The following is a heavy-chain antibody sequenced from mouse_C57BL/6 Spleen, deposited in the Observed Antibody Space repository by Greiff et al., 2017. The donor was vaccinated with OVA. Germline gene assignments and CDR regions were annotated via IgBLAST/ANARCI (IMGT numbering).Heavy chain of an antibody. D-gene: IGHD1-1*01. CDR2: ISDGGSYT. V-gene: IGHV5-4*01. Sequence: DVHLVESGGGLVKPGGSLKLSCAASGFTFSSYAMSWVRQTPEKRLEWVATISDGGSYTYYPDNVKGRFPISRDNAKNNLYLQMSHLKSEDTAMYYGAREDYYKAMDYWGQGTSVTVSS. CDR3: AREDYYKAMDY. J-gene: IGHJ4*01. CDR1: GFTFSSYA.